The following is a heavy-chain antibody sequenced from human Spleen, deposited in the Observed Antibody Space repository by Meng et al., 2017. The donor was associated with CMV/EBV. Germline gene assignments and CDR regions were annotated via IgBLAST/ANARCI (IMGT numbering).Heavy chain of an antibody. CDR1: GFSLSTSGMR. CDR3: ARSSSSASSLFYYFDY. V-gene: IGHV2-70D*14. CDR2: IDWDDDK. D-gene: IGHD6-6*01. J-gene: IGHJ4*02. Sequence: SGPTLVKPTQTLTLTCTFSGFSLSTSGMRVSWIRQPPGKALEWLARIDWDDDKFYSTSLKTRLTISKDTSKNQVVLTMTNMDPVDTATYYCARSSSSASSLFYYFDYWGQGTLVTVSS.